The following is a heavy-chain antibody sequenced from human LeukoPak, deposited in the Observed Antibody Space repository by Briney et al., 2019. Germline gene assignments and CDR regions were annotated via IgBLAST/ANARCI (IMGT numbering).Heavy chain of an antibody. V-gene: IGHV4-61*01. Sequence: SPSETLSLTCTVSGYSIRSGYYWGWIRQPPGKRLEWIGYIYYSGSTNYNPSLKSRVTISVDTSKNQFSLKLSSVTAADTAVYYCASYGGNPTWDAFDIWGQGTMVTVSS. J-gene: IGHJ3*02. D-gene: IGHD4-23*01. CDR3: ASYGGNPTWDAFDI. CDR1: GYSIRSGYY. CDR2: IYYSGST.